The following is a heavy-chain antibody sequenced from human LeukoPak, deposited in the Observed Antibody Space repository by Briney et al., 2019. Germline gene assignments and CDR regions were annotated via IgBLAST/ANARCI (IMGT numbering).Heavy chain of an antibody. CDR3: ARRFDL. Sequence: SGGSLRLSCAGSGFSISNYGMNWVRQAPGKGLEWISYISSSGSSIFYPDSVKGRFTISRDNAKNSLYLQMNSLRAEDTAVYYCARRFDLWGRGTLVTVSS. CDR1: GFSISNYG. J-gene: IGHJ2*01. V-gene: IGHV3-48*04. CDR2: ISSSGSSI.